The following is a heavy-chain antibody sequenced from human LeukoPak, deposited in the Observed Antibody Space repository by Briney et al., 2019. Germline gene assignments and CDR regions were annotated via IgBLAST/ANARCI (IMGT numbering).Heavy chain of an antibody. CDR1: GFTFSSYA. CDR3: ARMIAAAGTTGGDYFDH. D-gene: IGHD6-13*01. Sequence: GGSLRLSCSASGFTFSSYATHWVRQAPGKGLERVSIIYSGGNTYYADSVKGRFTISRDNSKNTLYLQVNSLRAEDTAVYYCARMIAAAGTTGGDYFDHWGQGTLVTVSS. J-gene: IGHJ4*02. V-gene: IGHV3-53*01. CDR2: IYSGGNT.